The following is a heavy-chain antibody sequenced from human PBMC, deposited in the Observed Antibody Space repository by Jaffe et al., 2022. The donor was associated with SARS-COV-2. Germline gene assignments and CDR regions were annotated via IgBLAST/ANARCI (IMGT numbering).Heavy chain of an antibody. CDR2: IQGRVDGEAV. D-gene: IGHD3-10*01. CDR1: GFTVTDAW. Sequence: EVRLVESGGGLVKPGGSLRLSCTGSGFTVTDAWMSWVRQVPGKGLEWIGRIQGRVDGEAVDYAATVKGRFTISRDDSGNTLYLRMNRLEVEDTGVYYCTSGGSSGNYYVRPLAVWGQGSLVTVSS. J-gene: IGHJ4*02. CDR3: TSGGSSGNYYVRPLAV. V-gene: IGHV3-15*01.